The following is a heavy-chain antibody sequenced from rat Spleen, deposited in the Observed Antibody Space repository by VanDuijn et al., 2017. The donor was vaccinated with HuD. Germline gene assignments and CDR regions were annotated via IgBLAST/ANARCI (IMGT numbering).Heavy chain of an antibody. V-gene: IGHV5-25*01. CDR1: GFTFNNNW. J-gene: IGHJ2*01. CDR2: ITTGGAIT. D-gene: IGHD1-11*01. Sequence: EVQLVESGGGLVQPGRSLQLSCAASGFTFNNNWMTWIRQAPGKGLEWVASITTGGAITSYRDSVKGRFTISRDSSKRHLYLQMDSLRSEDTATYYCARRYDFDYWGQGVMVTVSS. CDR3: ARRYDFDY.